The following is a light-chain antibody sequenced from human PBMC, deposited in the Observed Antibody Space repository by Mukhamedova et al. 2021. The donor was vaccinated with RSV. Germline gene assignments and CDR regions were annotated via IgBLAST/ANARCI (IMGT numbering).Light chain of an antibody. CDR2: ASS. Sequence: WYQRRVHGEAPKALVSASSRLQSAVPSRFSGSGSGTDFTLSISDLQAEDFATYYCQHYYRPPYTFGQGTQVE. J-gene: IGKJ2*01. V-gene: IGKV1-NL1*01. CDR3: QHYYRPPYT.